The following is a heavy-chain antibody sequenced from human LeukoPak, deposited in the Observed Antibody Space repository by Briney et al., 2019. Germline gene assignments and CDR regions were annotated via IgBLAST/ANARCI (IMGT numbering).Heavy chain of an antibody. V-gene: IGHV3-49*04. CDR3: TALWD. CDR1: GFTFGDYA. CDR2: IRSKAYGGTT. Sequence: GGSLRLSCTASGFTFGDYAISWVRQAPGKGLEWVGFIRSKAYGGTTEYAASVKGRFTISRDDSKSIAYLQMNSLKTEDTAVYYCTALWDWGQGTLVTVSS. J-gene: IGHJ4*02. D-gene: IGHD2/OR15-2a*01.